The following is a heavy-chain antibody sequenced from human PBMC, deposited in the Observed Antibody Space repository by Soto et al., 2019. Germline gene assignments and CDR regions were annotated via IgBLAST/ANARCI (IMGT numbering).Heavy chain of an antibody. J-gene: IGHJ1*01. CDR2: IWYDGSNK. CDR3: AREGSGIYYEGPEYFQH. V-gene: IGHV3-33*01. Sequence: SLRLSSAASGFTFSSYGIHWVRQAPGKGLEWVAVIWYDGSNKYYADSVKGRFTISRDNSKNTLYLQMNSLRAEDTAVYYCAREGSGIYYEGPEYFQHWGQGTLVTVSS. CDR1: GFTFSSYG. D-gene: IGHD1-26*01.